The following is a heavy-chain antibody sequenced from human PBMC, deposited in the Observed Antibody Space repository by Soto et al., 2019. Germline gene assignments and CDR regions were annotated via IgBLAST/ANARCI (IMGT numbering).Heavy chain of an antibody. V-gene: IGHV4-59*01. D-gene: IGHD5-12*01. J-gene: IGHJ4*02. CDR3: ARGGNRYSNVASGVDGFDY. CDR1: GASISSSY. CDR2: VYHTGAT. Sequence: SETLSLTCTVSGASISSSYWSWIRQSPERGLEWIAYVYHTGATNYNPSLKSRVTISLDTSKGQFSLNLTSLTTADTAVHFCARGGNRYSNVASGVDGFDYWGQGSLVTVS.